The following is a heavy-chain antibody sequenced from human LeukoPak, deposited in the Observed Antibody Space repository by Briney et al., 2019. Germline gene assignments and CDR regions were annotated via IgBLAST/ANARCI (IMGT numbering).Heavy chain of an antibody. CDR2: ISAYNGNT. D-gene: IGHD3-22*01. Sequence: VASVKVSCKASGYTFTSYGISWVRQAPGQGLEWMGWISAYNGNTNYAQKLQGGVTMTTDTSTSTAYMELRSLRSDDTAVYYCAKHGRDYYDTTLHAFDIWGQGTMVTVSS. CDR1: GYTFTSYG. J-gene: IGHJ3*02. CDR3: AKHGRDYYDTTLHAFDI. V-gene: IGHV1-18*01.